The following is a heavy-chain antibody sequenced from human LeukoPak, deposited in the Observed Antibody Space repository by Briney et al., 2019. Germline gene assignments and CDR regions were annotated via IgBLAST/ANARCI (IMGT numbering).Heavy chain of an antibody. CDR1: GDSISSGGYY. CDR2: IYYSGST. Sequence: PSQTLSLTCTVSGDSISSGGYYWSWIRQHPGKGLEWIGYIYYSGSTYYNPSLKSRVTISVDTSKNQFSLKLSSVTAADTAVYYCAREALVWGYYYYGMDVWGKGTTVTVSS. V-gene: IGHV4-31*03. CDR3: AREALVWGYYYYGMDV. D-gene: IGHD6-13*01. J-gene: IGHJ6*04.